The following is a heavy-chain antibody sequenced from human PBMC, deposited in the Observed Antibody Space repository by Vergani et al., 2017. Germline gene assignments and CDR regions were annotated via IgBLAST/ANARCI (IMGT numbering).Heavy chain of an antibody. J-gene: IGHJ4*02. Sequence: QVQLQESGPGLVKPSETLSLTCTVSGGSISSYYWSWIRQPPGKGLEWIGEINHSGSTNYNPSLKSRVTISVDTSKNQFSLKLSSVTAADTAVYYCARGLRQWLALKEVTPFHDYWGQGTLVTVSS. CDR3: ARGLRQWLALKEVTPFHDY. CDR2: INHSGST. V-gene: IGHV4-59*12. D-gene: IGHD6-19*01. CDR1: GGSISSYY.